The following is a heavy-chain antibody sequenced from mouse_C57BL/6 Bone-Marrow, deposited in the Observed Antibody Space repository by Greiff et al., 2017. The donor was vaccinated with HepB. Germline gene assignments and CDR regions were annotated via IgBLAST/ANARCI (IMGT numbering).Heavy chain of an antibody. D-gene: IGHD1-1*01. CDR3: ARNRKDGSSLYYFDY. CDR2: IYPRSGNT. CDR1: GYTFTSYG. V-gene: IGHV1-81*01. J-gene: IGHJ2*01. Sequence: VQLQQSGAELARPGASVKLSCKASGYTFTSYGISWVKQRTGQGLEWIGEIYPRSGNTYYNEKFKGKATLTADKSSSTAYMELRSLTSEDSSVYFCARNRKDGSSLYYFDYWGQGTTLTVSS.